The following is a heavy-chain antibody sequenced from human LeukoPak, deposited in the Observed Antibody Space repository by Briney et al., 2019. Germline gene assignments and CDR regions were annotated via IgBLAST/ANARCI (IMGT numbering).Heavy chain of an antibody. CDR3: ARDVTGNDAFDI. V-gene: IGHV4-59*01. Sequence: PSETLFLTCTVSGGSISSYYWIWIRQPPGKGLEWIGYIYYSGSTNYTPSLKSRVTISVDTSKNQFSLKLSSVTAADPAVYYCARDVTGNDAFDIWGQGTMVTVSS. CDR1: GGSISSYY. D-gene: IGHD1-20*01. J-gene: IGHJ3*02. CDR2: IYYSGST.